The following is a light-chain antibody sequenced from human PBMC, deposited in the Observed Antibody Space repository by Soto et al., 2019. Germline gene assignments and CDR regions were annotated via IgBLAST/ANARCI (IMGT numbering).Light chain of an antibody. CDR1: QGISSY. CDR2: AAS. Sequence: AIRMTQSPSSLSASPGDRVTITFRASQGISSYLAWYQQKPGKAPKLLIYAASTLQSGVPSRFSGSGSGTDFTLTISCLQSEDFATYYCQQYYSYPRTFGQGTKVEIK. V-gene: IGKV1-8*01. J-gene: IGKJ1*01. CDR3: QQYYSYPRT.